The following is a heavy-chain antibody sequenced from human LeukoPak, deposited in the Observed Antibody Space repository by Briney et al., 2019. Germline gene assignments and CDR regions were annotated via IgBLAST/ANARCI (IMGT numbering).Heavy chain of an antibody. Sequence: ASVKLSSKASGYTFTTYGISRLRQAPGQELEWMRGISAYNGITNYANKLQPRVTMTTAPSTITTSIHLWNLRSDDTTAQYYTTALLPNLYQLLPGVYWGHGKLGTVSS. V-gene: IGHV1-18*01. D-gene: IGHD2-2*01. CDR3: TTALLPNLYQLLPGVY. CDR2: ISAYNGIT. J-gene: IGHJ4*01. CDR1: GYTFTTYG.